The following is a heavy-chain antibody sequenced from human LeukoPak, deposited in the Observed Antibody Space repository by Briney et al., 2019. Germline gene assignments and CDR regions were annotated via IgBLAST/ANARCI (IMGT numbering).Heavy chain of an antibody. Sequence: PGRSLRLSCAASGFTFSTFGMHWVRQAPGKGLEWVAVISADGTEKYYVDSVKGRFTISRDNSKNTLFLQMNSLRAEDTAVYFCAKTWEVGAAWGQGTLVPVSS. CDR1: GFTFSTFG. J-gene: IGHJ5*01. D-gene: IGHD1-26*01. CDR2: ISADGTEK. V-gene: IGHV3-30*18. CDR3: AKTWEVGAA.